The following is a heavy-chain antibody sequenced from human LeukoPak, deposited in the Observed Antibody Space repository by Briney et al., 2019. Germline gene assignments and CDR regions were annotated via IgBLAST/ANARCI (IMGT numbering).Heavy chain of an antibody. Sequence: ASVKVSCKASGYTFTSYAMNWVRQAPGQGLEWMGWINTNTGNPTYVQGFTGRFVFSLDTSVSTAYLQISSLKAEDTAVYYCARVQQLSYYYYGMDVWGQGTTVTVSS. CDR2: INTNTGNP. CDR3: ARVQQLSYYYYGMDV. CDR1: GYTFTSYA. V-gene: IGHV7-4-1*02. J-gene: IGHJ6*02. D-gene: IGHD6-13*01.